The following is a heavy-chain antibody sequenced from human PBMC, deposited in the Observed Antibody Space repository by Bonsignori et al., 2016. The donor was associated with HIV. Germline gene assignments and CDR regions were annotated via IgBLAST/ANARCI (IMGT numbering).Heavy chain of an antibody. J-gene: IGHJ3*01. CDR3: ARHSAYYGVWNGWEAFNV. Sequence: WIRQPPGKGLEWIGSIFHSGNTFYNPSFKSRVTISVDTSKKQFSLKLSYVTAADTAVYYCARHSAYYGVWNGWEAFNVWGQGTVVTVSS. V-gene: IGHV4-38-2*01. D-gene: IGHD3-3*01. CDR2: IFHSGNT.